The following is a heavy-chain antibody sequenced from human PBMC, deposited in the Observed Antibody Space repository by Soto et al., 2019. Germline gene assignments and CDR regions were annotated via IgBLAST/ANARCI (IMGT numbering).Heavy chain of an antibody. J-gene: IGHJ5*02. Sequence: QLQLQESGPGLVKPSETLSLTCTVSGGSISSRGYYWGWIRQPPGKGLEWIGTIYYSGSTYYNPSLKSRVTIAVDSSKNQFSLKLSSVTAADTAVYYCATSNWFDPWGQGTLVPVSS. CDR1: GGSISSRGYY. CDR2: IYYSGST. CDR3: ATSNWFDP. V-gene: IGHV4-39*01.